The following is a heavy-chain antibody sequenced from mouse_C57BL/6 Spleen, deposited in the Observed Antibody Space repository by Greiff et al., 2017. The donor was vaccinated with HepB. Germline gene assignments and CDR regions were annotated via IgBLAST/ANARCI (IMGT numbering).Heavy chain of an antibody. CDR2: INPNNGGT. CDR1: GYTFTDYY. Sequence: EVQLQQSGPELVKPGASVKISCKASGYTFTDYYMNWVKQSHGKSLEWIGDINPNNGGTSYNQKFKGKATLTVDKSSSTAYMERRSLTSEDSAVYYCARARDYYLDYWGQGTTLTVSS. V-gene: IGHV1-26*01. CDR3: ARARDYYLDY. D-gene: IGHD3-3*01. J-gene: IGHJ2*01.